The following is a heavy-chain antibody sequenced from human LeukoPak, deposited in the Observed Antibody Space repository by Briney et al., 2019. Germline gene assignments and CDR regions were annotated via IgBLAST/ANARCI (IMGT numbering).Heavy chain of an antibody. CDR2: LYHSGST. CDR1: GGSISTPGYY. V-gene: IGHV4-39*01. Sequence: PSETLSLTCTVSGGSISTPGYYWCWIRQPPGKGLEWIGSLYHSGSTYYKPSLKSRATISVDKSKNQCSLKLRSVTAADTAVYYCARHSIATVSDPSFDYWGQGTLVTVSS. J-gene: IGHJ4*02. D-gene: IGHD5/OR15-5a*01. CDR3: ARHSIATVSDPSFDY.